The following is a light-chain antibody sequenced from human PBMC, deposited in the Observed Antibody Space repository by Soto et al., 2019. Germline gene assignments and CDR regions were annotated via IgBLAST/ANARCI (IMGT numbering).Light chain of an antibody. CDR1: SSNVGGYNY. V-gene: IGLV2-11*01. CDR3: CLLAGRSTQYV. Sequence: QSLLTQPRSVSGSPGQSVALSCTGTSSNVGGYNYVSWYQQHPGKAPKLMIYDVSKRPSGVADRFSGSKSGTTASLTISGLQAEDEADYYCCLLAGRSTQYVLGTGSKGNVL. J-gene: IGLJ1*01. CDR2: DVS.